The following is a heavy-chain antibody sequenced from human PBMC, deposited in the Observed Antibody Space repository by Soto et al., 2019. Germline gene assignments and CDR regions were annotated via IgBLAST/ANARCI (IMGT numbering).Heavy chain of an antibody. Sequence: GESLKISCKGSGYTFTSYWIGWVRQMPGKGLEWMGIIYPGDSDTRYSPSFQGQVTISADKSISTAYLQCGSLKASDTAIYYCARLSDCSNGVCYRFDYWGQGSLVTVSS. V-gene: IGHV5-51*01. CDR2: IYPGDSDT. D-gene: IGHD2-8*01. CDR3: ARLSDCSNGVCYRFDY. CDR1: GYTFTSYW. J-gene: IGHJ4*02.